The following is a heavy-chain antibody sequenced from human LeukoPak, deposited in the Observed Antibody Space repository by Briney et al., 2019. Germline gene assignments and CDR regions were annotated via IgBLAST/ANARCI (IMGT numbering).Heavy chain of an antibody. V-gene: IGHV4-30-2*01. Sequence: KPSETLSLTCTVSGGSISSGGYYWSWIRQPPGKGLEWIGYIYHSGSTYYNPSLKSRVTISVDRSKNQFSLKLSSVTAADTAVYYCASSQVRDYSIDYWGQGTLVTVSS. CDR2: IYHSGST. CDR3: ASSQVRDYSIDY. CDR1: GGSISSGGYY. D-gene: IGHD2-15*01. J-gene: IGHJ4*02.